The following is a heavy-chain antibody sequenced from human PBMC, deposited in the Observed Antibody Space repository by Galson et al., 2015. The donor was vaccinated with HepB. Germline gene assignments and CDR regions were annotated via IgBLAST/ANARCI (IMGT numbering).Heavy chain of an antibody. Sequence: SLRLSCAASGFTISNYAMSWVRQAPGKGLEWVSTIGSSAGTTYYADSVKGRFTISRDNSKNTLYLQMNSLRAEDTALYYCAKRMIPGVRAVDYWGQGTLVTVSS. J-gene: IGHJ4*02. CDR2: IGSSAGTT. CDR1: GFTISNYA. D-gene: IGHD3-22*01. V-gene: IGHV3-23*01. CDR3: AKRMIPGVRAVDY.